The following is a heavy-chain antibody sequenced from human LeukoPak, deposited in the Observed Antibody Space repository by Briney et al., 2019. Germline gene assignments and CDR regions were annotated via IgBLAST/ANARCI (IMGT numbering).Heavy chain of an antibody. Sequence: PSETLSLTCTVSGGSISSGGYYWSWIRQHPGKGLEWIGYIYYSGSTYYNPSLKSRVTISVDTSKNQFSLKLSSVTAADTAVYYCARDRGRYCSCTSCLGRFDPWGQGTLVTVSS. CDR3: ARDRGRYCSCTSCLGRFDP. CDR1: GGSISSGGYY. D-gene: IGHD2-2*01. CDR2: IYYSGST. V-gene: IGHV4-31*03. J-gene: IGHJ5*02.